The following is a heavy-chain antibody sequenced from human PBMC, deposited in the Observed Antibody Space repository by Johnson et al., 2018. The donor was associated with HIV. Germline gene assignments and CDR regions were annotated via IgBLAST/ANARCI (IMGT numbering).Heavy chain of an antibody. V-gene: IGHV3-30*04. CDR3: AVGLNTDACEI. CDR2: ISYDGSNK. CDR1: GFTFSSYA. J-gene: IGHJ3*02. D-gene: IGHD3/OR15-3a*01. Sequence: VQLVESGGGVVQPGRSLRLSCAASGFTFSSYAMHWVRQAPGKGLEWVAVISYDGSNKYYADSVKGRFTISRDNSKNTLYLQMNSLRAEDTAVYYCAVGLNTDACEIWGQGTMVTVSS.